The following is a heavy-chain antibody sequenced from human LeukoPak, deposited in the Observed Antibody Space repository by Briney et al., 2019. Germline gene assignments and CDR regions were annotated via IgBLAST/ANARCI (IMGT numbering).Heavy chain of an antibody. J-gene: IGHJ6*02. CDR3: ASYSIPGAYV. D-gene: IGHD4-11*01. CDR1: GFTFSACE. V-gene: IGHV3-21*05. Sequence: GGSLRLSCAISGFTFSACELTWVRQAPGKGLEWVSYISTTSSNKYYADSVKGRFTISRDNAKNSLYLQMNSLRVEDAAVYYCASYSIPGAYVWGQGTTVTVSS. CDR2: ISTTSSNK.